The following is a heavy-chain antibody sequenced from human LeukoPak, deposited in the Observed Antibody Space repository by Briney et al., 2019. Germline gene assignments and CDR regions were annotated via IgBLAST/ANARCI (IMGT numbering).Heavy chain of an antibody. V-gene: IGHV1-2*02. D-gene: IGHD7-27*01. J-gene: IGHJ5*02. CDR1: GYTFTDYY. Sequence: ASVKVSCKASGYTFTDYYMHWVRQAPGQGLEWMGWINPNSGGTNFAQRFQDRVTMTRDTSISTVYMELIWLRSDDTAVYYCARVAPWGFWFDPWGQGTLVTVSS. CDR3: ARVAPWGFWFDP. CDR2: INPNSGGT.